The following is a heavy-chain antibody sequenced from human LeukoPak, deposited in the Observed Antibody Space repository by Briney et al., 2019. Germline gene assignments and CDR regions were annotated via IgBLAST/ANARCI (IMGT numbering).Heavy chain of an antibody. CDR1: GYTFTGYY. Sequence: GSVKVSCKASGYTFTGYYMHWVRQAPGQGLEWMGRINPNSGGTNYAQKFQGRVTMTRDTSISTAYMELSRLRSDDTAVYYCARGWLAETTVVTPYNYWGQGTLVTVSS. V-gene: IGHV1-2*06. D-gene: IGHD2-21*02. CDR3: ARGWLAETTVVTPYNY. CDR2: INPNSGGT. J-gene: IGHJ4*02.